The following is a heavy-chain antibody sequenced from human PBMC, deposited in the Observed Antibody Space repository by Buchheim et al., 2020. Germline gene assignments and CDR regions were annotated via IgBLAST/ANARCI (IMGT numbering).Heavy chain of an antibody. D-gene: IGHD2-2*01. CDR2: ISYDGSNK. CDR1: GFTFSSYG. V-gene: IGHV3-30*18. CDR3: AKVRCSSTSCYRGYYYGMDV. Sequence: QVQLVESGGGVVQPGRSLRLSCAAPGFTFSSYGMHWVRQAPGKGLEWVAVISYDGSNKYYADSVKGRFTISRANSKNTLYLQMNSLRAEDTAVYYCAKVRCSSTSCYRGYYYGMDVWGQGTT. J-gene: IGHJ6*02.